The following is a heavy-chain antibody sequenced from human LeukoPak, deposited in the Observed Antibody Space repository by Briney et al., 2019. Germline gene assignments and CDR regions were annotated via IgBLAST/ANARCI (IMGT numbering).Heavy chain of an antibody. CDR3: AKVPVFSLTISEVVTDDAFDI. CDR1: GFIFSSYA. V-gene: IGHV3-23*01. D-gene: IGHD3-3*01. CDR2: ISGSGGST. Sequence: GGSLRLSCAASGFIFSSYAMSWVRQAPGRGLEWVSAISGSGGSTYYADSVKGRFTISRDNSKNTLYLQMNSLRAEDTAVYYCAKVPVFSLTISEVVTDDAFDIWGQGTIVTVSS. J-gene: IGHJ3*02.